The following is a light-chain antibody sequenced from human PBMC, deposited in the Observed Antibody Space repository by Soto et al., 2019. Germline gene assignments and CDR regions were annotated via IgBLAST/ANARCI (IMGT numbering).Light chain of an antibody. CDR2: DNS. J-gene: IGLJ2*01. CDR1: SSNIGAGYD. Sequence: QAVVTQSPSVSGAPGQRVTISCTGSSSNIGAGYDVHWYQQLPGTAPKLLIYDNSNRPSGVPDRFSGSKSVTSASLAITGLQAEDEADYYCQSYDISLSGVVFGGGTKLTVL. CDR3: QSYDISLSGVV. V-gene: IGLV1-40*01.